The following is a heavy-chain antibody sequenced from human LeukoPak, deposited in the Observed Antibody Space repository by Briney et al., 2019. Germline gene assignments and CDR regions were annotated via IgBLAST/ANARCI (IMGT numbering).Heavy chain of an antibody. CDR1: GFTVSSNY. CDR2: IYSGGST. J-gene: IGHJ4*02. CDR3: ARDGNSGYGNNFDY. D-gene: IGHD5-12*01. Sequence: GGSLRLSCAASGFTVSSNYMSWVRQAPGKGLEWVSVIYSGGSTYYADSVKGRFTISRDNSKNTLYLQMNSLRAEDTAVYYCARDGNSGYGNNFDYWGQGTLVTVSS. V-gene: IGHV3-66*01.